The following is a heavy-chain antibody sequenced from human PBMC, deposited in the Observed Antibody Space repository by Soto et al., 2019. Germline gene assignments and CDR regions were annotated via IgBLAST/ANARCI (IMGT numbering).Heavy chain of an antibody. V-gene: IGHV1-18*04. CDR3: AREKMGYSYGLVDY. D-gene: IGHD5-18*01. Sequence: ASVKVSCKASGYTFTSYGISWVRQAPGQGLEWMGRISAYNGNTNYAQKLQGRVTMTTDTSTSTAYMELRSLRSDDTAVYYCAREKMGYSYGLVDYWGQGTLVTVSS. CDR2: ISAYNGNT. J-gene: IGHJ4*02. CDR1: GYTFTSYG.